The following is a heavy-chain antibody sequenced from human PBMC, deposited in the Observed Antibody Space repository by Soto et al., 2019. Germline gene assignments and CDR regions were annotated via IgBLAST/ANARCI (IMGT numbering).Heavy chain of an antibody. CDR1: GYTFTRYT. Sequence: ASVKVSCKASGYTFTRYTMDWVRQAPGQRLEWMGWINPDNGNTKSSQKFQDRVIITRDTSASTAYMDLSSLRSEDTAVYYCARGIATGQLDPWGQGTLVTVSS. CDR3: ARGIATGQLDP. V-gene: IGHV1-3*01. J-gene: IGHJ5*02. CDR2: INPDNGNT. D-gene: IGHD2-15*01.